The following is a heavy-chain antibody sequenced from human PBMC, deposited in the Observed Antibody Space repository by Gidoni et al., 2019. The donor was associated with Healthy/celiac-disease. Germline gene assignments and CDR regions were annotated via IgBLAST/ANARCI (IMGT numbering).Heavy chain of an antibody. J-gene: IGHJ2*01. CDR1: GFNFSSHA. Sequence: EVQLLESGGGLVQPGGSLRLSCAAFGFNFSSHAISWVRRDLGKGLGCVLVIRWRCGSTDYADSVKGRFTISRVISKNTLYLQMNSLRAEDTAVYYCAKVGVLGRFCSSTSCSPGDWYFDLWVRGTLVTVSS. V-gene: IGHV3-23*01. CDR3: AKVGVLGRFCSSTSCSPGDWYFDL. CDR2: IRWRCGST. D-gene: IGHD2-2*01.